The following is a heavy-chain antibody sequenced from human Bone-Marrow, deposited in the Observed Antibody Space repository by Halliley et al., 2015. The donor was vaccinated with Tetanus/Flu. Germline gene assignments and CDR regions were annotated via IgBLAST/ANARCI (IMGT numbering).Heavy chain of an antibody. CDR2: FYYSGST. Sequence: LRLSCTVSGVSLATSGYSWGWIRQPPGKGLEWIGSFYYSGSTDYNSSLKSRVSISVDTSANHLSLNLNSVTAADTAVYYCARHYRHWLFDYWGQGTLVTVSS. D-gene: IGHD3-16*02. J-gene: IGHJ4*02. CDR1: GVSLATSGYS. CDR3: ARHYRHWLFDY. V-gene: IGHV4-39*01.